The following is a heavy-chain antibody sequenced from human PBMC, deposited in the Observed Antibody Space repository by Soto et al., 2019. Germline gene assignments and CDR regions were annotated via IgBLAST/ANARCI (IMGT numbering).Heavy chain of an antibody. Sequence: SVKVSCKASGGTFSSYAISWVRQAPGQGLEWMGGINPISGTTNYAQKFQGWVTMTRDTSTSTAYMELSRLRSDDTAVYYCAREEAGITMVRGAAYYYYGMDVWGQGTTVTVSS. D-gene: IGHD3-10*01. V-gene: IGHV1-69*05. CDR3: AREEAGITMVRGAAYYYYGMDV. J-gene: IGHJ6*02. CDR1: GGTFSSYA. CDR2: INPISGTT.